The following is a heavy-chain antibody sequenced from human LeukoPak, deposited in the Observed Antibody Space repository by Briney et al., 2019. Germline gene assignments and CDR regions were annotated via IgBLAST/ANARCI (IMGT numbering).Heavy chain of an antibody. Sequence: PGGSLRLSRAASGFTFSSYSMNWVRQAPGKGLEWVSSMTSSSSYIYYADSVKGRFTISRDNAKNSLYLQMNSLRAEDTAVYYCARDRDIVVVPAGIDYWGQGTLVTVSS. J-gene: IGHJ4*02. V-gene: IGHV3-21*01. CDR3: ARDRDIVVVPAGIDY. CDR1: GFTFSSYS. CDR2: MTSSSSYI. D-gene: IGHD2-2*01.